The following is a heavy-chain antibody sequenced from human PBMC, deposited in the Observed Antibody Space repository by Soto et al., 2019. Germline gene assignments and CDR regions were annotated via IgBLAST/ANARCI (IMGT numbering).Heavy chain of an antibody. CDR3: AIYSSRWLDS. J-gene: IGHJ5*01. CDR2: ISYDGSNK. V-gene: IGHV3-30*03. D-gene: IGHD6-19*01. CDR1: GFTFSSYG. Sequence: GGSLRLSCAASGFTFSSYGMHWVRQAPGKGLEWVAVISYDGSNKYYADPVKGRFTISRDNSKNTLYLQMNSLRAEDTAVYYCAIYSSRWLDSWGQGTLVTVSS.